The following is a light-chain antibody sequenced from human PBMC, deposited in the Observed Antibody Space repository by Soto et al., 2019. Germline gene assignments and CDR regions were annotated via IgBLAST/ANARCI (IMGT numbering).Light chain of an antibody. CDR2: DAS. V-gene: IGKV3-11*01. Sequence: EIVMTQSPATLSVSPGERATLSCRASQSISNNLAWYQQKPGQAPRLLIYDASSRATGIPARFSGSGSGTDFTLTISSLEPEDFAVYYCQQRSNWPPWTFGQGTKVDNK. J-gene: IGKJ1*01. CDR1: QSISNN. CDR3: QQRSNWPPWT.